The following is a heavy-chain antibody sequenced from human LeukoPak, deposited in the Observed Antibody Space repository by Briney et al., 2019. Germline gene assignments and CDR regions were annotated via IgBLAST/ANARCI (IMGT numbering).Heavy chain of an antibody. CDR3: ARHMSVSYDAFDL. CDR2: VYYTGRT. J-gene: IGHJ3*01. D-gene: IGHD3-10*01. V-gene: IGHV4-59*08. CDR1: DGSTTGYY. Sequence: NPSETLSLTFSVSDGSTTGYYWSWIRRPPGKGLEWIAYVYYTGRTLYNPSLESRVTISVDTSKTQFSLTVTSVTAADTAVYYCARHMSVSYDAFDLWGRGTTVTVSS.